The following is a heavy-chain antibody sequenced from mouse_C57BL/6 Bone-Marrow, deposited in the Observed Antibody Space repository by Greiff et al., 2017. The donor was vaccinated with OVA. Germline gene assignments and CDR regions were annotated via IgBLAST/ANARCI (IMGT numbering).Heavy chain of an antibody. CDR1: GYTFTSYW. Sequence: QVQLKESGAELVKPGASVKMSCKASGYTFTSYWITWVKQRPGQGLEWIGDIYPGSGSTNYNEKFKSKATLTVDTSSSTAYMQLSSLTSEDSAVYYCARRDYGSPYAMDYWGQGTSVTVSS. D-gene: IGHD1-1*01. CDR3: ARRDYGSPYAMDY. J-gene: IGHJ4*01. CDR2: IYPGSGST. V-gene: IGHV1-55*01.